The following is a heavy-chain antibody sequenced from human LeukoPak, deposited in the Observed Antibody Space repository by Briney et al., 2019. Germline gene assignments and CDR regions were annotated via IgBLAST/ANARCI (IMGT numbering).Heavy chain of an antibody. V-gene: IGHV1-2*02. J-gene: IGHJ3*02. CDR1: GYTFTGYY. CDR3: ARGSYSSSWYSTSPARDYDI. D-gene: IGHD6-13*01. CDR2: INPNSGGT. Sequence: ASVKVSCKASGYTFTGYYMHWVRQAPGQGLEWMGWINPNSGGTNYAQKFQGRVTMTRGTSISTAYMELSRLRSDDTAVYYCARGSYSSSWYSTSPARDYDIWGQGTMVTVSS.